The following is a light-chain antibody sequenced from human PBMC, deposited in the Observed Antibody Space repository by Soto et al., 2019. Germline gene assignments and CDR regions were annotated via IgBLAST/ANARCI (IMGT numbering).Light chain of an antibody. Sequence: EIVMTQSPATLSVSPGERATLSCRASQSVSSNLAWYQQKPGQAPRLLIYGASTRATGIPARFRGSGSGTEIPLTISSLQSEDFDVYYCQQCNNWPTFGQGTKVEIK. J-gene: IGKJ1*01. CDR3: QQCNNWPT. CDR1: QSVSSN. V-gene: IGKV3-15*01. CDR2: GAS.